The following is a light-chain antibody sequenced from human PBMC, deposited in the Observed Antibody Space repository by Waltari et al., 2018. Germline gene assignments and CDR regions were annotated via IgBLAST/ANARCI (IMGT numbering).Light chain of an antibody. V-gene: IGKV1-5*03. CDR2: TAS. J-gene: IGKJ2*01. CDR1: QTISSW. Sequence: DIQMTQSPSTLSTSIGDRVTITCRASQTISSWLAWYQQKPGKAPKLLINTASSLESGVPSRFSGSGSGTEFTLTISSLHPDDFATYYCQQYDRLPVTFGQGTKLEIK. CDR3: QQYDRLPVT.